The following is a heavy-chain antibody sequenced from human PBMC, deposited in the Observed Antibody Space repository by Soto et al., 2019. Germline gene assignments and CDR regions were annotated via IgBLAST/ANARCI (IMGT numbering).Heavy chain of an antibody. J-gene: IGHJ6*03. Sequence: QLQLQESGPGLVKPSETLSLTCTVSGGSISSSSYYWGWIRHPPGKGLEWIGSIYYSGSTYYNPSLKSRVPISVDTSKNQFSLKLSSVTAADTAVYYCARHFSCSSTSCYEYYYYYMDVWGKGTTVTVSS. D-gene: IGHD2-2*01. CDR2: IYYSGST. CDR1: GGSISSSSYY. CDR3: ARHFSCSSTSCYEYYYYYMDV. V-gene: IGHV4-39*01.